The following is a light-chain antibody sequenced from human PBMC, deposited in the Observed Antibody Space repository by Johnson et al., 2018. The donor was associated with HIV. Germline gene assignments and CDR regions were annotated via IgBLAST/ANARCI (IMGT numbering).Light chain of an antibody. CDR3: GTWDSSLSAYV. CDR2: DNN. CDR1: SSNIGNNF. J-gene: IGLJ1*01. V-gene: IGLV1-51*01. Sequence: QSVLTQPPSVSAAPGQKVTISCSGSSSNIGNNFVSWFRQLPLRAPKVLIYDNNKRPSGIPDRFSGSKSGTSATLGITGLRTGDEADYYCGTWDSSLSAYVFGTGTKVTVL.